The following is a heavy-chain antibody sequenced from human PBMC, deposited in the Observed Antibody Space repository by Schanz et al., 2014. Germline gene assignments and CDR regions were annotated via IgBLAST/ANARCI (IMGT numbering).Heavy chain of an antibody. J-gene: IGHJ5*02. V-gene: IGHV4-59*01. D-gene: IGHD3-10*01. CDR1: GDSISGYY. CDR3: ARTLVNGSRKWFVP. CDR2: IYYSGST. Sequence: QVQLQESGPGLVKPSETLSLTCTVSGDSISGYYWNWIRQPPGKGLEWIAYIYYSGSTSYKPSLKSRVTISGDTSKNQVSLKLSSVPAADTAVYYCARTLVNGSRKWFVPWGPGTQVTVSS.